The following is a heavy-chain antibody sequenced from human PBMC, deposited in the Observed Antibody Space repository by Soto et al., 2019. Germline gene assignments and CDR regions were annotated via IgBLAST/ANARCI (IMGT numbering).Heavy chain of an antibody. D-gene: IGHD5-18*01. J-gene: IGHJ4*02. CDR1: GFTFGSYG. Sequence: GSLRLSCVASGFTFGSYGMHWVRQAPGKGLEWVAVIWYDGNNKNYADSVKGRFTISRDNSKNTLYLQINSPRAEDTAVYYCAIEVHTAMAPSFEYWGQGTPVTVSS. CDR2: IWYDGNNK. CDR3: AIEVHTAMAPSFEY. V-gene: IGHV3-33*01.